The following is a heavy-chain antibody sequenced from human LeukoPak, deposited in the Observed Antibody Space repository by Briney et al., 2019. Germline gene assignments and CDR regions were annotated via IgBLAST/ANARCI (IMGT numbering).Heavy chain of an antibody. V-gene: IGHV3-48*03. CDR3: ARDYYYGSGSYSDS. CDR1: GFTFSSYE. CDR2: IRSGGITT. J-gene: IGHJ4*02. D-gene: IGHD3-10*01. Sequence: GGSLRLSCAASGFTFSSYEMNWVRQAPGKGVEWVSFIRSGGITTYYAESVKGRFTISRDNAKNTLYLQMNSLRAEDTAVYYCARDYYYGSGSYSDSWGQGTLVTVSS.